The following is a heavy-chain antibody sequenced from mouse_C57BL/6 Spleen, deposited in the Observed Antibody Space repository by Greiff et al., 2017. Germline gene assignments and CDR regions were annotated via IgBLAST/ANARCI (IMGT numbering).Heavy chain of an antibody. D-gene: IGHD1-1*01. CDR1: GYTFTSYW. CDR3: ARFGHYYGSSYAFDY. CDR2: IHPNSGST. J-gene: IGHJ2*01. Sequence: QVQLQQPGAELVKPGASVKLSCKASGYTFTSYWMHWVKQRPGQGLEWIGMIHPNSGSTNYNEKFKSKATLTVDKSSSTAYMQLISLTSEDSSVYYCARFGHYYGSSYAFDYWGQGTTLTVSS. V-gene: IGHV1-64*01.